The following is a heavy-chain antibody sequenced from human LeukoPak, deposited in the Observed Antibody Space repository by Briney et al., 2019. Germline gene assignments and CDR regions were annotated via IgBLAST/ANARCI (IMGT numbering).Heavy chain of an antibody. CDR3: ARTETTYYFDY. J-gene: IGHJ4*02. CDR2: IYYSGST. V-gene: IGHV4-61*05. CDR1: SDSIYSSNYY. Sequence: SETLSLTCTVSSDSIYSSNYYWGWIRQPPGKGLEWIGYIYYSGSTNYNPSLKSRVTISVDTSKNQFSLNLSSVTATDTAVYYCARTETTYYFDYWGQGTLVTVSS. D-gene: IGHD1-1*01.